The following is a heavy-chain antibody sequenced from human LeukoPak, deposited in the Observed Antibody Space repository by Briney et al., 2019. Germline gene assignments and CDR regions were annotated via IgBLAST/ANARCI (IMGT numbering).Heavy chain of an antibody. Sequence: PGGSLRLSCAASGFTFSSYGMHWVRQAPGKGLEWVAFIRFDGSNKYYVDFVKGRFTISRDNFKNTLYLQMNSLRAEDTAVYFCARERETYNDYWGQGTLVTVSS. CDR2: IRFDGSNK. CDR1: GFTFSSYG. CDR3: ARERETYNDY. D-gene: IGHD1-1*01. J-gene: IGHJ4*02. V-gene: IGHV3-30*02.